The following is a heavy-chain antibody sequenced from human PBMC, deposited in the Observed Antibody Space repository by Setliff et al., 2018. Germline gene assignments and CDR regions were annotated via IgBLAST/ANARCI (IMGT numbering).Heavy chain of an antibody. CDR2: ISSSSSTI. D-gene: IGHD1-26*01. CDR1: GFTFSSYS. CDR3: ARDRGSGSYFLRYFDY. V-gene: IGHV3-48*01. Sequence: GGSLRLSCAASGFTFSSYSMNWVRQAPGKGLEWVSYISSSSSTIYYADSVKGRFTISRGNAKNSLYLQMNSLRAGDTAVYYCARDRGSGSYFLRYFDYWGQGTLVTVSS. J-gene: IGHJ4*02.